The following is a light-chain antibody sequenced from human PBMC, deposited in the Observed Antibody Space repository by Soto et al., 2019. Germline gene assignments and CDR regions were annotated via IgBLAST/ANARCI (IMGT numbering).Light chain of an antibody. CDR2: DVS. V-gene: IGLV2-14*01. CDR1: SSGVGGYNY. CDR3: SSYTSSSTLESV. Sequence: QSVLTQPASVSGSPGQSITISCTGTSSGVGGYNYVSWYQQHPGKAPKLMIYDVSNRPSGVSNRFSGSKSGNTASLTISGLQAEDEADYYCSSYTSSSTLESVFGTGTKVTVL. J-gene: IGLJ1*01.